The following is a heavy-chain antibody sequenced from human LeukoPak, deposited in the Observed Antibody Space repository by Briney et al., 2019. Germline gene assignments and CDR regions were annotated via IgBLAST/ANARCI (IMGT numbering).Heavy chain of an antibody. V-gene: IGHV3-33*01. CDR3: ARVRSAYYYYGMDV. CDR1: GFTFSSYG. Sequence: GGSLRLSCAASGFTFSSYGMHWVRQAPGKGLEWVAVIWYDGSNKYYADSVKGRFTISRDNSKNTLYLQMNSLRAEDTAVYYCARVRSAYYYYGMDVWGQGTTVTVSS. CDR2: IWYDGSNK. J-gene: IGHJ6*02.